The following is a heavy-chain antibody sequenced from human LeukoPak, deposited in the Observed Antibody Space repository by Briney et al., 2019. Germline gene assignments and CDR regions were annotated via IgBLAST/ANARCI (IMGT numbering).Heavy chain of an antibody. D-gene: IGHD4-17*01. J-gene: IGHJ4*02. CDR2: AGWAGGTT. Sequence: GGSLRLSCATSGFNFDRYTIHWVRQAPGKGLEWVSLAGWAGGTTFYSDSVRGRFTISRDNSKNTLYLQMNSLRAEDTAVYYCARDIWTTVTTHAFDYWGQGTLVTVSS. CDR1: GFNFDRYT. V-gene: IGHV3-43*01. CDR3: ARDIWTTVTTHAFDY.